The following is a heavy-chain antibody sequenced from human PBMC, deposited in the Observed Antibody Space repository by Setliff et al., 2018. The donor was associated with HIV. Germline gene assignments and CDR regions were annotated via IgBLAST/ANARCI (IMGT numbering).Heavy chain of an antibody. CDR1: GYTFTDYY. CDR2: INPNSSDT. D-gene: IGHD3-10*01. CDR3: AREGYYYGSGSSPPAFDI. Sequence: ASVKVSCKASGYTFTDYYIHWVRQAPGQGLEWMGWINPNSSDTNYAQKFQGRVTMTRDTSISTAYMDLSRLRSDDTAVYYCAREGYYYGSGSSPPAFDIWGQGTMVTVSS. J-gene: IGHJ3*02. V-gene: IGHV1-2*02.